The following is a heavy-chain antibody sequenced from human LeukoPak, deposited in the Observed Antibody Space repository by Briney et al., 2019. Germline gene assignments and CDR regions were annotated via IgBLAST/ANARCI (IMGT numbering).Heavy chain of an antibody. Sequence: EASVKVSCKASGYTFTGYYMHWVRQAPGQGLEWMGWINPNSGGTNYEQKFQGRVTMTRDKSISTAYMELSRLRSDDTAVYYCASSRYCSSTSCYWFDPWGQGTLVTVSS. D-gene: IGHD2-2*01. J-gene: IGHJ5*02. CDR3: ASSRYCSSTSCYWFDP. CDR2: INPNSGGT. V-gene: IGHV1-2*02. CDR1: GYTFTGYY.